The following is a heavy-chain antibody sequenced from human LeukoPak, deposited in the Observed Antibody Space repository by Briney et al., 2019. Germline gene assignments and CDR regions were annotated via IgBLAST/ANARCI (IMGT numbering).Heavy chain of an antibody. CDR3: ARDPVSRAFDSGYDYRGFFDY. CDR2: IIPIFGTA. Sequence: GASVKVSCKASGGTFSSYAISWVRQAPGQGLEWMGRIIPIFGTANYAQKFQGRVTITADESTGTAYMELSSLRSEDTAVYYCARDPVSRAFDSGYDYRGFFDYWGQGTLVTVSS. D-gene: IGHD5-12*01. CDR1: GGTFSSYA. J-gene: IGHJ4*02. V-gene: IGHV1-69*13.